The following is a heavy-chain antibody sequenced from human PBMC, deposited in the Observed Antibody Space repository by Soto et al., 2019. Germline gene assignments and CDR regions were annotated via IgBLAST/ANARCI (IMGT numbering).Heavy chain of an antibody. CDR3: ARDYYGSGPPDHYGMDV. CDR1: GYTFTNYG. D-gene: IGHD3-10*01. CDR2: ISTYTGNT. V-gene: IGHV1-18*01. J-gene: IGHJ6*02. Sequence: QVQLVQSGAEVKKPGASVKVSCKASGYTFTNYGISWVRQAPGQGLEWMGWISTYTGNTDYAQKLQGRLTMTTDTSTTTAYMELRSLRSDDTAIYYCARDYYGSGPPDHYGMDVWGQGTTVTVSS.